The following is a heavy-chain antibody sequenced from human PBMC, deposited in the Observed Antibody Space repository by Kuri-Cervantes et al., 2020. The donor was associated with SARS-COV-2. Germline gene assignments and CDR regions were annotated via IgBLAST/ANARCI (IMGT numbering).Heavy chain of an antibody. CDR1: GGSISSSSYY. J-gene: IGHJ3*02. D-gene: IGHD1-14*01. Sequence: SETLSLTCTVSGGSISSSSYYWSWIRQPAGKGLEWIGRIYTSGSTNYNPSLKSRVTMSVDTSKNQFSLKLSSVTAADTAVYYCARISRTYAFDIWGQGTIVTVSS. CDR3: ARISRTYAFDI. CDR2: IYTSGST. V-gene: IGHV4-61*02.